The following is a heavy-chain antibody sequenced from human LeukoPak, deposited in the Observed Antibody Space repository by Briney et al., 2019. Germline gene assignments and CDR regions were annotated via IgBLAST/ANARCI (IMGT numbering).Heavy chain of an antibody. V-gene: IGHV1-8*01. CDR2: MNPSSGNT. CDR3: VRGRGNGRPENYFDY. CDR1: GYTFTSYD. D-gene: IGHD2-8*01. J-gene: IGHJ4*02. Sequence: GASVKVSCMASGYTFTSYDINWVRLATGQGLEWMGWMNPSSGNTGYTQKFQGRVTMTRNTSINTAYMELSSLRSEDTAVYYCVRGRGNGRPENYFDYWGQGTLVTVSS.